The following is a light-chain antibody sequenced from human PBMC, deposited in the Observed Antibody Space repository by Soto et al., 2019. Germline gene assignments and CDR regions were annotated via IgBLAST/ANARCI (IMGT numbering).Light chain of an antibody. CDR3: QQFNV. CDR2: DAS. Sequence: AIQLTQSPSSLSASVGDRVTITCRASQGIGSALAWYQQKPGKASKLLIYDASSLESGVPSRFSGSGSGTDFTLTISSLQPEDFATYYCQQFNVFGGGTKVDIK. CDR1: QGIGSA. J-gene: IGKJ4*01. V-gene: IGKV1-13*02.